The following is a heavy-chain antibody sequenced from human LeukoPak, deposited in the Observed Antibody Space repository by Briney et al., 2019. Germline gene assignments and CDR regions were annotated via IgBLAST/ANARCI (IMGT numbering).Heavy chain of an antibody. D-gene: IGHD4-23*01. J-gene: IGHJ5*02. CDR2: IYYSGST. CDR3: ARPEVVTSWFDP. CDR1: GGSISSISYY. Sequence: SETLSLTCTVSGGSISSISYYWGCLRQPPGKGLELIVSIYYSGSTYNNPSLKGRVTISVDKSKNQSSLKLSSVTAADTAVYYCARPEVVTSWFDPWGQGTLVTVSS. V-gene: IGHV4-39*01.